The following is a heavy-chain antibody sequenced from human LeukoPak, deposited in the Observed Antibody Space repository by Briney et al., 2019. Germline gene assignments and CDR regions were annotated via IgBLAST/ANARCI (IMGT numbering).Heavy chain of an antibody. CDR2: ISPSGDRT. V-gene: IGHV3-23*01. J-gene: IGHJ4*02. Sequence: GGSLRLSCAASGFTFGSYAMSWVRQAPGKGLEWVAFISPSGDRTSNADSVEGRFTISRDNPRNTLYLQMNSLRDEDTAVYYCAIMHGYYDGSGYWVQWGQGTLVTVSS. CDR3: AIMHGYYDGSGYWVQ. D-gene: IGHD3-22*01. CDR1: GFTFGSYA.